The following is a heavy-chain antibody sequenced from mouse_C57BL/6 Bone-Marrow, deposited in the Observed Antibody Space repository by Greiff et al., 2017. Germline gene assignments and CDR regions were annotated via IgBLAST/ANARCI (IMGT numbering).Heavy chain of an antibody. CDR2: ISSGSSTI. J-gene: IGHJ3*01. CDR3: ASNWDVGAY. CDR1: GFTFSDYG. V-gene: IGHV5-17*01. Sequence: EVHLVASGGGLVKPGGSLKLSCAASGFTFSDYGMHWVRQAPEKGLEWVAYISSGSSTIYYADTVKGRFTISRDNAKNTLFLQMTSLRSEDTAMYYCASNWDVGAYWGQGTLVTVSA. D-gene: IGHD4-1*02.